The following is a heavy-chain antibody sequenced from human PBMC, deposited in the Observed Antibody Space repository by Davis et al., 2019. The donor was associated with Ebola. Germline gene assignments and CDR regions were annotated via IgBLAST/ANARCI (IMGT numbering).Heavy chain of an antibody. CDR3: ARHPTRGAVSNFDY. D-gene: IGHD3-10*01. V-gene: IGHV4-59*04. J-gene: IGHJ4*02. Sequence: SETLSLTCTVSGCSISSYYWTWIRQPPGKGLEWIGYIYFSGSTYYNPSLKSRVTISVDTSKNQFSLKLSSVTAADTAVYYCARHPTRGAVSNFDYWGQGTLVTVSS. CDR2: IYFSGST. CDR1: GCSISSYY.